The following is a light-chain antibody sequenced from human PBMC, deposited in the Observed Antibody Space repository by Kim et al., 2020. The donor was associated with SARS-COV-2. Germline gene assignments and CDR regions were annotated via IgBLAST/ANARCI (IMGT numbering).Light chain of an antibody. V-gene: IGLV3-21*04. J-gene: IGLJ2*01. CDR1: KR. Sequence: KRVHWSQQKPGHAPVLVISFDSDRPSGIPGRFSGSHSGTTATLTIGRVEAVDEADYYCQVYDSDGDHVVFGGGTQLTVL. CDR2: FDS. CDR3: QVYDSDGDHVV.